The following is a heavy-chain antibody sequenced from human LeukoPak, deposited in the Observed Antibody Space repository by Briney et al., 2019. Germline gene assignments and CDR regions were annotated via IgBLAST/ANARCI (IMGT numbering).Heavy chain of an antibody. CDR2: IIPIFGTA. D-gene: IGHD3-22*01. V-gene: IGHV1-69*13. CDR3: ARDRYYDSTGYYTFGNY. CDR1: GGTFSSYA. Sequence: SVKVSCKASGGTFSSYAISWVRQAPGQGLEWMGGIIPIFGTANYAQKFQGRVTITADESTSTAYMELSSLRSEDTAVYYCARDRYYDSTGYYTFGNYWGQGTLVTVSS. J-gene: IGHJ4*02.